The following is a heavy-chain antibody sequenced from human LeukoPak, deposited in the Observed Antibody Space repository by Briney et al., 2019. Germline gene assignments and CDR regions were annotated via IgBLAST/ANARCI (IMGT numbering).Heavy chain of an antibody. D-gene: IGHD6-13*01. CDR3: ARLRYTSTWYRFDYFDY. V-gene: IGHV5-51*01. CDR1: GYSFNSYW. J-gene: IGHJ4*02. Sequence: GESLKISCKGSGYSFNSYWIGWVRQMPGKGLEWMGSIYPGDSDTRYSPSFQGQVTISVDKSISTAYLQWSSLKASDTAMFYCARLRYTSTWYRFDYFDYWGQGTLVTVSS. CDR2: IYPGDSDT.